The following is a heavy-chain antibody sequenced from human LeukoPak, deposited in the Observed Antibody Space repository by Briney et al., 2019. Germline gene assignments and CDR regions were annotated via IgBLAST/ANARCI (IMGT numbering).Heavy chain of an antibody. CDR3: ARVQLLSDDVFNV. CDR2: INPNNGGA. CDR1: GYIFTDLY. J-gene: IGHJ3*01. D-gene: IGHD3-10*01. Sequence: GASVKVSCRASGYIFTDLYIHWLRQAPGQGLEYMGGINPNNGGANYAQESQGRVTMTRDTSISTTYMELNSLTSDDTAVYYCARVQLLSDDVFNVWGQGTMVTVSP. V-gene: IGHV1-2*02.